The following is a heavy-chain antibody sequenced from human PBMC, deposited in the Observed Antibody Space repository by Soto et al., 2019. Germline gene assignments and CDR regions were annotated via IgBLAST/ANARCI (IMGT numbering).Heavy chain of an antibody. D-gene: IGHD3-22*01. CDR1: GGTFSSYA. V-gene: IGHV1-69*01. J-gene: IGHJ5*02. CDR2: IIPIFGTA. CDR3: ARDARRYYDSSGYYSNWFDP. Sequence: QVQLVQSGAEVKKPGSSVKVSCKASGGTFSSYAISWVRQAPGQGLEWMGGIIPIFGTANYAQKFQGRVTITADEATSTAYMELSSLRSEDRAVYYCARDARRYYDSSGYYSNWFDPWGQGTLVTVSS.